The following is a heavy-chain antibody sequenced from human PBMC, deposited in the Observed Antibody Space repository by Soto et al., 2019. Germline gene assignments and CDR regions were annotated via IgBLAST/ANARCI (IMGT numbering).Heavy chain of an antibody. V-gene: IGHV3-66*01. CDR2: IDSGGST. CDR3: ARDSRDGYNWS. J-gene: IGHJ4*02. CDR1: GVTVSSNY. D-gene: IGHD5-12*01. Sequence: EVQLVESGGGLVQPGGSLRLSCAASGVTVSSNYMRWVLQAPGKGLEWVSVIDSGGSTYYADSVKGRFTISRDNSKITLYLQMNSLRAEDTAVYYCARDSRDGYNWSGGQGTLVTVSS.